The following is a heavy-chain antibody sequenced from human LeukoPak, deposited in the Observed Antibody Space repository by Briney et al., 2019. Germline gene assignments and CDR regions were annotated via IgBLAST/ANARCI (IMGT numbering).Heavy chain of an antibody. CDR2: IYYSGST. V-gene: IGHV4-59*01. D-gene: IGHD3-16*02. CDR3: ARDDDDYVWGSYRY. CDR1: GGSISSYY. Sequence: SETLSLTCTVSGGSISSYYWSWIRQPPGKGLEWIGYIYYSGSTNYNPSLKSRVTISVDPSKNQFSLKLSSVTAADTAVYYCARDDDDYVWGSYRYWGQGTLVTVSS. J-gene: IGHJ4*02.